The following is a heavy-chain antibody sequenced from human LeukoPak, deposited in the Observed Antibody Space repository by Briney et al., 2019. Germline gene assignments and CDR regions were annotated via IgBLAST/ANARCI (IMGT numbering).Heavy chain of an antibody. CDR2: IFYSGQT. Sequence: PSETLSLTCTVSGGSINNNIHYWVWIRQPPGKGLEWVGTIFYSGQTYYNPSLKSRVTTSVDTSKNQFSLKLRSVTAADTAVYYCARDREQQLVRFYNAFDIWGQGTMVTVSS. CDR3: ARDREQQLVRFYNAFDI. D-gene: IGHD1-1*01. V-gene: IGHV4-39*07. J-gene: IGHJ3*02. CDR1: GGSINNNIHY.